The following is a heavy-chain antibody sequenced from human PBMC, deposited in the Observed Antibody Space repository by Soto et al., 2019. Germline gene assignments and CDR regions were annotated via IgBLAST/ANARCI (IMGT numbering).Heavy chain of an antibody. V-gene: IGHV1-2*04. Sequence: QVQLVQSGAEVKKPGASVKVSCKASGYTFTGYYMHWVRQAPGQGLEWMGWINPNSGGTNYAQKFQGWVTMTRDTSISTAYMELSRLRSDDTAVYYCARGSVGIAAAGQFDPWGQGTLVTVSS. CDR3: ARGSVGIAAAGQFDP. D-gene: IGHD6-13*01. CDR1: GYTFTGYY. CDR2: INPNSGGT. J-gene: IGHJ5*02.